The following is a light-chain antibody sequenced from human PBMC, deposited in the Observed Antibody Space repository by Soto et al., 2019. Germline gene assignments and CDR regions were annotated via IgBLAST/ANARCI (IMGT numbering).Light chain of an antibody. CDR2: DAS. Sequence: DIQMTQSPYTLSASVGDRVTITCRASQGISTWLAWYQQKPGTAPKLLIYDASSLESGVPSRFSGSGSGTEFTLTIGGLQPDDFATYYCQQFNSYPITFGQGTRLEIK. CDR3: QQFNSYPIT. J-gene: IGKJ5*01. V-gene: IGKV1-5*01. CDR1: QGISTW.